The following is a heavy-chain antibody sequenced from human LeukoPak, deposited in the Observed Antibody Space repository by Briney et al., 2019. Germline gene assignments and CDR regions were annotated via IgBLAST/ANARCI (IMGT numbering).Heavy chain of an antibody. CDR2: ISSSGSTI. CDR1: GFTFSSHE. Sequence: GGSLRLSCAASGFTFSSHEMNWVRQAPGKGLEWVSYISSSGSTIYYADSVKGRFTISRDNAKNSLYLQMNSLRAEDTAVYYCAGNMVRGVRYFDYWGQGALVTVPS. J-gene: IGHJ4*02. CDR3: AGNMVRGVRYFDY. V-gene: IGHV3-48*03. D-gene: IGHD3-10*01.